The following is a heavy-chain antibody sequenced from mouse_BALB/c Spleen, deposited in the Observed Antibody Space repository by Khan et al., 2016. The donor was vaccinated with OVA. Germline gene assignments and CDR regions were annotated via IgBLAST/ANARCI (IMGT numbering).Heavy chain of an antibody. CDR3: TKDPYYYGSKYAMDY. CDR2: INSNGGST. D-gene: IGHD1-1*01. V-gene: IGHV5-6-3*01. CDR1: GFTFSSYG. Sequence: EVELVESGGGLVQPGGSLKLSCAASGFTFSSYGMSWVRQTPDKRMELVATINSNGGSTYYPDSVKGRFTISRDNAKNTLFLQMSSLKSEDTARYYCTKDPYYYGSKYAMDYWGQGTSVTVSS. J-gene: IGHJ4*01.